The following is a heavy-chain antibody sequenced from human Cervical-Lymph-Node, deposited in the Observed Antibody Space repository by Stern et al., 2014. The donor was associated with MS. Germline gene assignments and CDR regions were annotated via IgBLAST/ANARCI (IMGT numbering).Heavy chain of an antibody. CDR1: GFTFSSHS. CDR3: ASRITISHYYYGMDV. Sequence: VQLVESGAGLVQPGGSLRLSCAASGFTFSSHSMNWVRQAPGKGLEWVSYISTRSTTIHYADSVKGRFTISRDNANNSLYLQMNTLRAEDTAVYYCASRITISHYYYGMDVWGQGTTVTVSS. J-gene: IGHJ6*02. V-gene: IGHV3-48*01. D-gene: IGHD3-10*01. CDR2: ISTRSTTI.